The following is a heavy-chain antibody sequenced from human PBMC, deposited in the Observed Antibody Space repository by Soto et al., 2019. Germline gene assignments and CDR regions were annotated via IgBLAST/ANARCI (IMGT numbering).Heavy chain of an antibody. CDR1: GYTFTSYA. CDR2: INADNGNT. Sequence: ASVKVSCKASGYTFTSYAMHWVRQAPGQRLEWMGWINADNGNTKYSQKCQGRVTITRDTAASTAYMELSSLRSEDTAVYYCASSPEGGSTSPTHNWSDPWGQGTLVTVSS. J-gene: IGHJ5*02. V-gene: IGHV1-3*01. CDR3: ASSPEGGSTSPTHNWSDP. D-gene: IGHD2-2*01.